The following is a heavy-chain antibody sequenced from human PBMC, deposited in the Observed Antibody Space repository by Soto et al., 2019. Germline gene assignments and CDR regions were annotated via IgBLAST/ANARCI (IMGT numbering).Heavy chain of an antibody. CDR1: GFTFTRYS. V-gene: IGHV3-21*04. D-gene: IGHD5-12*01. CDR3: ARDRRDGYKRYFEF. CDR2: ISSTTNYI. Sequence: GGSLRLSCAASGFTFTRYSMNWVRQAPGKGLEWVSSISSTTNYIYYGDSMKGRFTISRDNAKNSLYLEMNSLRAEDTAVYFCARDRRDGYKRYFEFWGQGNQVTVSS. J-gene: IGHJ4*02.